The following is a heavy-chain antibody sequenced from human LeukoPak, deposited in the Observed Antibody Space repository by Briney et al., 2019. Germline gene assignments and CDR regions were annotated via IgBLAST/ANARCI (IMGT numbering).Heavy chain of an antibody. J-gene: IGHJ6*03. D-gene: IGHD6-13*01. Sequence: PSETLSLTCTVSGYSISSGYYWGWIRQPPGKGLEWIGEINHSGSTNYNPSLKSRVTISVDTSKNQFSLKLSSVTAADTAVYYCARVRGSSWYVRYYYYYYYMDVWGKGTTVTVSS. CDR2: INHSGST. CDR1: GYSISSGYY. CDR3: ARVRGSSWYVRYYYYYYYMDV. V-gene: IGHV4-38-2*02.